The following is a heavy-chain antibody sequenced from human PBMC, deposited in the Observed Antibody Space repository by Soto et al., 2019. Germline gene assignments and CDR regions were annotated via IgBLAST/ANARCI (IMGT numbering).Heavy chain of an antibody. D-gene: IGHD1-26*01. CDR1: GFTFSSYA. J-gene: IGHJ6*02. Sequence: GGSLRLSCAASGFTFSSYAMHWVRQAPGKGLEWVAVISYDGSNKYYADSVKGRFTISRDNSNNTLYLQMNSLRAEDTAVYYCARAAGVGQYYYCGMDVWGQGTTVTVSS. CDR3: ARAAGVGQYYYCGMDV. CDR2: ISYDGSNK. V-gene: IGHV3-30-3*01.